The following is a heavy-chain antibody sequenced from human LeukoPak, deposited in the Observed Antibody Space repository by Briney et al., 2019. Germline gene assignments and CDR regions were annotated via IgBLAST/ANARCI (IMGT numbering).Heavy chain of an antibody. D-gene: IGHD3-3*01. CDR3: AKHIFYDFWSGYYSY. Sequence: GGSLRLSCAASGFTFDDYGMSWVRQAPGKGLEWVSAISGSGGSTYYADSVKGRFTISRDNSKNTLYLQMNSLRAEDTAVYYCAKHIFYDFWSGYYSYWGQGTLVTVSS. CDR1: GFTFDDYG. V-gene: IGHV3-23*01. CDR2: ISGSGGST. J-gene: IGHJ4*02.